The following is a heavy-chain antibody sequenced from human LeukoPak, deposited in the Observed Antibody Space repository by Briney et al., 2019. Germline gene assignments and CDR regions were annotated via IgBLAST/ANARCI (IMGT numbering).Heavy chain of an antibody. D-gene: IGHD5-18*01. CDR3: ARNVDTAMGGDY. Sequence: GASVKVSCKASGYTFTSYDINWVRQATGQGLEWMGWMNPNSGNTNYAQKLQGRVTMTTDTSTSTAYMELRSLRSDDTAVYYCARNVDTAMGGDYWGQGTLVTVSS. V-gene: IGHV1-18*01. J-gene: IGHJ4*02. CDR1: GYTFTSYD. CDR2: MNPNSGNT.